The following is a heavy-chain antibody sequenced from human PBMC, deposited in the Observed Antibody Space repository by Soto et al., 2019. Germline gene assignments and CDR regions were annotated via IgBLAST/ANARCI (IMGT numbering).Heavy chain of an antibody. CDR1: GFTFSTYA. CDR3: AKDYYYDSSGYASPDY. D-gene: IGHD3-22*01. J-gene: IGHJ4*02. CDR2: IRGSGAST. Sequence: EVQLLEAGGGLVQPGGSLRLSCAASGFTFSTYAMTWVRQVPGKGLEWVSAIRGSGASTYYAASLKGRFTISRDNSKNTLFLQMNSLRVEDTALYYCAKDYYYDSSGYASPDYWGRGTLVTVSS. V-gene: IGHV3-23*01.